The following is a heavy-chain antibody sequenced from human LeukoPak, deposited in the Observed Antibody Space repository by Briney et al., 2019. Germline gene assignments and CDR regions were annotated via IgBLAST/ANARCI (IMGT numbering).Heavy chain of an antibody. CDR2: IYYSGST. CDR3: ARRTIFGVVIIDAFDI. V-gene: IGHV4-30-4*08. Sequence: SETLSLTCTVSGGSISSGDYYWSWIRQPPGKGLEWIGYIYYSGSTYYNPSLKSRVTISVDTSKNQFSLKLSSVTAADTAVYYCARRTIFGVVIIDAFDIWGQGTMVTVSS. J-gene: IGHJ3*02. D-gene: IGHD3-3*01. CDR1: GGSISSGDYY.